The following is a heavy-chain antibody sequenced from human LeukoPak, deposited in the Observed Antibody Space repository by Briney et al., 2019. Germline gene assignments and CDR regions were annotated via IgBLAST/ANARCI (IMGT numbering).Heavy chain of an antibody. CDR1: GGTFSSYA. Sequence: ASVKVSCKASGGTFSSYAISWVRQAPGQGLEWMGRIIPILGIANYAQKFQGRVTITADKSTSTAYMELSSLRSEDTAVYYCARIAAAGKVSSAFDYWGQGTLVTVSS. J-gene: IGHJ4*02. CDR2: IIPILGIA. CDR3: ARIAAAGKVSSAFDY. V-gene: IGHV1-69*04. D-gene: IGHD6-13*01.